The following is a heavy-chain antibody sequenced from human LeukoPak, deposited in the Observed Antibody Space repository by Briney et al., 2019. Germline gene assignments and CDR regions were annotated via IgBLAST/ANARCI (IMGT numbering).Heavy chain of an antibody. V-gene: IGHV4-34*01. J-gene: IGHJ6*02. CDR3: ARIPTTVTPPRGMDV. D-gene: IGHD4-17*01. CDR1: GGSISSYY. Sequence: PSETLSLTCTVSGGSISSYYWSWIRQPPGKGLEWIGEINHSGSTNYNPSLKSRVTISVDTSKNQFSLKLSSVTAADTAVYYCARIPTTVTPPRGMDVWGQGTTVTVSS. CDR2: INHSGST.